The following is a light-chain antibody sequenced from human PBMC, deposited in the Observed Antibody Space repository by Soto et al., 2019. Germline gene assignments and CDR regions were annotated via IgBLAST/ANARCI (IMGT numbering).Light chain of an antibody. CDR2: AAS. CDR3: QQSYSIPRLT. CDR1: QSISSY. Sequence: DIQMTQSPSSLSASVGDRVTIICRASQSISSYLNWYQQKSGKATTLLIYAASSLQSGVPSRFSGSGSGTDFTLTISSLQPEDFATYYCQQSYSIPRLTFGGGTKVEI. V-gene: IGKV1-39*01. J-gene: IGKJ4*01.